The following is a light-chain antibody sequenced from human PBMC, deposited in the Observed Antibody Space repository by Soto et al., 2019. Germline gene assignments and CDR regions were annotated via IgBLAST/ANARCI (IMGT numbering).Light chain of an antibody. CDR2: GSS. CDR1: SSNIGAGYD. V-gene: IGLV1-40*01. J-gene: IGLJ2*01. Sequence: QSVLTQPPSVSGAPGQRVTISCTGSSSNIGAGYDVHWYQHLPGTAPKLLIYGSSNRTSGVPDRFSGSKSGTSASLAITGLQAEDEADYYCQSYDSSLSGVVFGGGTKLTVL. CDR3: QSYDSSLSGVV.